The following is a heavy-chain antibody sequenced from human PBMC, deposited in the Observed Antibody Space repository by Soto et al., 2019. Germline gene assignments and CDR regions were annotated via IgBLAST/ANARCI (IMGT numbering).Heavy chain of an antibody. CDR1: GGSFSGYY. D-gene: IGHD6-13*01. CDR2: INHSGST. V-gene: IGHV4-34*01. Sequence: QVQLQQWGAGLLKPSETLSLTCAVYGGSFSGYYWSWIRQPPGKGLEWIGEINHSGSTNYNPSLKSRVTISVDTSKNQFALKLSSVTAADTAVYYCARGYSRSWYVLSNDAFDIWGQGTMVTVSS. J-gene: IGHJ3*02. CDR3: ARGYSRSWYVLSNDAFDI.